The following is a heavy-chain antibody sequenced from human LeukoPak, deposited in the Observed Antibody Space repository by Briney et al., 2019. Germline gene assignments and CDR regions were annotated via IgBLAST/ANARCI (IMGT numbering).Heavy chain of an antibody. J-gene: IGHJ4*02. CDR3: ARSNYYDSSGYIFDD. D-gene: IGHD3-22*01. V-gene: IGHV4-30-4*08. CDR2: ISYTGRT. CDR1: GGSISSYY. Sequence: SETLSLTCTVSGGSISSYYWSWIRQPPGKGLEWIGYISYTGRTSYNPSLKSRVTISVDTSKRQFSLQLSSVTAADTAVYYCARSNYYDSSGYIFDDWGQGTLVTVSS.